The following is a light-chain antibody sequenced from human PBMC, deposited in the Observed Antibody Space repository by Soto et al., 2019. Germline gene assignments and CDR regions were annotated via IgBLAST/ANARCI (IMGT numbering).Light chain of an antibody. J-gene: IGKJ4*01. CDR2: DAS. CDR3: QQRSNWPPT. V-gene: IGKV3-11*01. CDR1: QSVSSY. Sequence: EIVLTQSPATLSLSPGQRATLSCRASQSVSSYLAWYQQKPGQAPRLLIYDASNRATGIPARFSGSESGTDFTLTISSPEHEDVAVYYCQQRSNWPPTFGGGTKVEIK.